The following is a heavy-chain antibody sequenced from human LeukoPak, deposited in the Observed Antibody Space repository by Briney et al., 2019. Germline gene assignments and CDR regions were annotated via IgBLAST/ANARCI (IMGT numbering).Heavy chain of an antibody. Sequence: ASVKVSCKASGYTFTGYYMHWVRQAPGQGLEWMGWINPNSGGTNYAQKFQGRVTMTRDTSISTAYMELSRLRSDDTAVYYCARDPCSGSSCPDNNWFDPWGQGTLVTVSS. D-gene: IGHD2-15*01. CDR2: INPNSGGT. CDR1: GYTFTGYY. V-gene: IGHV1-2*02. CDR3: ARDPCSGSSCPDNNWFDP. J-gene: IGHJ5*02.